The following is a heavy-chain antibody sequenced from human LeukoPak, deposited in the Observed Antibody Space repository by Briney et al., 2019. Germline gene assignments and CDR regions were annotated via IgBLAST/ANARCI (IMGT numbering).Heavy chain of an antibody. V-gene: IGHV3-9*01. CDR2: ISWNSGSI. CDR1: GFTFDDYA. J-gene: IGHJ4*02. D-gene: IGHD3-3*01. CDR3: AKGGNVLRFLEWGHFFDY. Sequence: GGSLRLSCAASGFTFDDYAMHWVRQAPGKGLEWVSAISWNSGSIGYVDSVKGRFTISRDNAKNSLYLQMNSLRAEDTALYYCAKGGNVLRFLEWGHFFDYWGQGTLVTVSS.